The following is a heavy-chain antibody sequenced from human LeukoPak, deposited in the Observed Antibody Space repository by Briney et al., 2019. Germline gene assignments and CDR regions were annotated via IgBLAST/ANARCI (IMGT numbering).Heavy chain of an antibody. D-gene: IGHD6-19*01. V-gene: IGHV1-8*03. CDR2: MNPNSGNT. CDR1: GYTFTSYD. CDR3: ARGLQENLAWLTAFSAFDI. Sequence: ASVKVSYKASGYTFTSYDINWVRQATGQGLEWMGWMNPNSGNTGYAQKFQGRVTITRNTSISTAYMELSSLRSEDTAVYYCARGLQENLAWLTAFSAFDIWGQGTMVTVSS. J-gene: IGHJ3*02.